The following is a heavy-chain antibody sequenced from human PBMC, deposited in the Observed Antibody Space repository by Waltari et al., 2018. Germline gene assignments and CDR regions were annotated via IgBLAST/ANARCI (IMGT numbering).Heavy chain of an antibody. J-gene: IGHJ4*02. CDR2: TIPAFQRV. CDR1: GGSFPTFG. Sequence: QVQLVQSGAEVKTPGSSVKVSCKAAGGSFPTFGLYWVRQAPGQGLEWMGGTIPAFQRVACAHECQGRVSITADDYTGTAYMELTSLRFEDTAVYYCAAGTPLRFFVHWGQGTRVTVSS. CDR3: AAGTPLRFFVH. V-gene: IGHV1-69*01.